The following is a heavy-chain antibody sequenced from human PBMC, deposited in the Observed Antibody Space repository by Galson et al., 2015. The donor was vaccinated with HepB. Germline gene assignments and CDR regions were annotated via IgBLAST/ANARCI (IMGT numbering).Heavy chain of an antibody. Sequence: SLRLSCAASGFTFSSYSMNWVRQAPGKGLEWVANIIKDGTEDDYTDSVKGRFTISRDNSKNLLYLQMNSLRVEDTALYYCAKTVALDFWGQGTQVTVSS. V-gene: IGHV3-7*03. CDR1: GFTFSSYS. J-gene: IGHJ4*02. CDR2: IIKDGTED. D-gene: IGHD6-19*01. CDR3: AKTVALDF.